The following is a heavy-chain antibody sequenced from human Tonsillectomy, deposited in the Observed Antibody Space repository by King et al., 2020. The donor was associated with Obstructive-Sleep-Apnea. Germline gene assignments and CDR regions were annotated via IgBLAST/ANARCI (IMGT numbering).Heavy chain of an antibody. V-gene: IGHV3-23*04. D-gene: IGHD2-15*01. CDR1: GFTFSSYA. J-gene: IGHJ4*02. Sequence: VQLVESGGSLVQPGGSLRLSCAASGFTFSSYAMSWVRQAPGKGLEWVSAISGSGDSTYYADSVKGRFTISRDNSKNTLYLQMNRLRAEDTAVYYCAKGGYCSGGSCSIKESFDYWGQGTLVTVSS. CDR2: ISGSGDST. CDR3: AKGGYCSGGSCSIKESFDY.